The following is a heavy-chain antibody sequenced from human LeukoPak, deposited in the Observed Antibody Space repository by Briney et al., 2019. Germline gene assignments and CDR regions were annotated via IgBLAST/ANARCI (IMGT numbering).Heavy chain of an antibody. CDR1: GFTFSSYA. Sequence: PGGSLRLSCAASGFTFSSYAMHWVRQAPGKGLEWVAVISYDGSNKYYADSVKSRFTISRDNSKNTLYLQMNSLRAEDTAVYYCARDSPVFDFWSGYRSEYYFDYWGQGTLVTVSS. D-gene: IGHD3-3*01. J-gene: IGHJ4*02. CDR3: ARDSPVFDFWSGYRSEYYFDY. CDR2: ISYDGSNK. V-gene: IGHV3-30-3*01.